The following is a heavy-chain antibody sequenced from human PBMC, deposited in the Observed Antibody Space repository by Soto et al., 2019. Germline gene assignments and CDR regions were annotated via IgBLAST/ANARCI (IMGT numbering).Heavy chain of an antibody. CDR1: GGTFSSYA. CDR2: IIPIFGTA. D-gene: IGHD3-22*01. CDR3: ARGGGSGYYNPSYYYYGTDV. V-gene: IGHV1-69*13. Sequence: GASVKVSCKASGGTFSSYAISWLRQAPGQGLEWMGGIIPIFGTANYAQKFQGRVTITADGSTSTAYMELSSLRSEDTAVYYCARGGGSGYYNPSYYYYGTDVWGQGTTVTVSS. J-gene: IGHJ6*02.